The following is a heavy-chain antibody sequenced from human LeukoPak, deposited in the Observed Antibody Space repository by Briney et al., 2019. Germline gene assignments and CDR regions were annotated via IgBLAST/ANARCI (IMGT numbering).Heavy chain of an antibody. CDR2: ISGNGGST. D-gene: IGHD2-21*02. V-gene: IGHV3-23*01. CDR1: GFTFSIYA. CDR3: AKIGQPLVVVTATSDY. Sequence: PGGSLRLSCAASGFTFSIYAMSWVRQTPGKGLEWVSAISGNGGSTFYADSVKGRFSISRDNSKNTLYLQMNRLRGEDTAVYYCAKIGQPLVVVTATSDYWGQGTLVTVSS. J-gene: IGHJ4*02.